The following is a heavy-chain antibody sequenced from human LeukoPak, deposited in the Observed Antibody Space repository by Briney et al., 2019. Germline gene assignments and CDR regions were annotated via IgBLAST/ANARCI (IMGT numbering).Heavy chain of an antibody. CDR3: ARDREQLLTTIDY. J-gene: IGHJ4*02. CDR1: GFTFTTYT. Sequence: GGSLRLSCEASGFTFTTYTMNWVRQAPGKGLEWVSSITSSGSYVYYADSVKGRFIISRDNAKNSLYLQMNSLRVEDTAVYYCARDREQLLTTIDYWGQGTLVTVSS. CDR2: ITSSGSYV. V-gene: IGHV3-21*01. D-gene: IGHD2-15*01.